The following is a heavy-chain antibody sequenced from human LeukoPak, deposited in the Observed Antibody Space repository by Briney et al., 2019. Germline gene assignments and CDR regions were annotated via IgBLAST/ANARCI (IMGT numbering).Heavy chain of an antibody. D-gene: IGHD1-7*01. V-gene: IGHV3-21*01. J-gene: IGHJ4*02. CDR2: ISSSSSYI. Sequence: PGGSLRLSCAASGFSFSFSNMNWVRQAPGEGLEWVSSISSSSSYIYYADSVKGRFTISRDNAKNSLYLQMNSLRAEDTAVYYCARDQSWNYGIDYWGQGTLVTVSS. CDR3: ARDQSWNYGIDY. CDR1: GFSFSFSN.